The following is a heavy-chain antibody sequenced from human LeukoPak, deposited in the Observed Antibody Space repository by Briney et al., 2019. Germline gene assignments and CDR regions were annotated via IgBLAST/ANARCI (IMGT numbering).Heavy chain of an antibody. J-gene: IGHJ4*02. Sequence: PSETLSLTCAVSGRSFSAYYWTWIRQPPGNGLEWIGEINHSGSANYNPSLKSRVTISLDTSKNQFSLKLSSVTAADTAVYYCARGQGTVTTHWGQGTLVAVSS. CDR2: INHSGSA. CDR1: GRSFSAYY. CDR3: ARGQGTVTTH. V-gene: IGHV4-34*01. D-gene: IGHD4-17*01.